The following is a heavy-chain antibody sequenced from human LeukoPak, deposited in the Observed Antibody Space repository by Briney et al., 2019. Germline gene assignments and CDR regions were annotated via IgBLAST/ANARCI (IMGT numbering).Heavy chain of an antibody. CDR3: ASGQYYDLWSGYYVD. J-gene: IGHJ4*02. Sequence: PSETLSLTCAVYGGSFSGHYWSWISQPPGKGVEWIGEINHSGSTNYNPSLESRVTISVDTSKNHFSLKLSSVTAADTAVYYCASGQYYDLWSGYYVDWGQGTLVTVSA. V-gene: IGHV4-34*01. CDR2: INHSGST. CDR1: GGSFSGHY. D-gene: IGHD3-3*01.